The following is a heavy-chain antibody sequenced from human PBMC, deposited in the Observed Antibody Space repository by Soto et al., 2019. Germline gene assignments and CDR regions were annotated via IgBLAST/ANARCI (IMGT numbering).Heavy chain of an antibody. Sequence: PGGSLRLSCAASGFTFSSYGMNWLRHAPGKGREWVSSISSSSSYRYDADSVKGRFTISRDNAKNSLYLQMNSLRGEDTAVYYCARDPHYYDSSGYYLRESWFDPWGQGTLVTVSS. CDR1: GFTFSSYG. D-gene: IGHD3-22*01. J-gene: IGHJ5*02. CDR3: ARDPHYYDSSGYYLRESWFDP. V-gene: IGHV3-21*01. CDR2: ISSSSSYR.